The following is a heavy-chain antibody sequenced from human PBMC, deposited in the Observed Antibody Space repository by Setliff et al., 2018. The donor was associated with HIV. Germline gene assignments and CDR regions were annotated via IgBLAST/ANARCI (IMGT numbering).Heavy chain of an antibody. J-gene: IGHJ4*02. CDR1: GYSISSGYY. CDR3: AREVRDGYKYYFDY. Sequence: SETLSLTCTVSGYSISSGYYWGWIRQPPGKGLEWIGNIYHSGSTYYNPSLKSRVTISVDTSKNQFSLKLTSVTAADTAVYYCAREVRDGYKYYFDYWGQGTLVTVSS. V-gene: IGHV4-38-2*02. CDR2: IYHSGST. D-gene: IGHD5-12*01.